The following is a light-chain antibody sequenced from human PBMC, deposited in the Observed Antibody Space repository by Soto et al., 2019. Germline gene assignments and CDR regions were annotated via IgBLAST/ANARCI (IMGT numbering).Light chain of an antibody. CDR1: RSNIGNNY. Sequence: QSVLTQPPSASGTPGQTVTISCSGSRSNIGNNYVCWYQQLPGAAPKLLIYRNTQRPSGVPDRFSGSKSGTAASLAISGLRSGDEADYFCEAWDDSLSGHVFGTGTKVTVL. J-gene: IGLJ1*01. CDR3: EAWDDSLSGHV. V-gene: IGLV1-47*01. CDR2: RNT.